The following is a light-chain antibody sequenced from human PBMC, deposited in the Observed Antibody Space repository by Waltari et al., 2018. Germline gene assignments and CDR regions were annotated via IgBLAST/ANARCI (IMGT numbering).Light chain of an antibody. Sequence: QSVLTQPPSASATPGQRVTISCSGSSSNIGSNIVNWYQQVPGTTPKLLIYRNDQRPSGVPDRFSGSKSGTSASLAISGLLSEDEADYYCAAWDDTLNGRWEFGGGTKLTVL. CDR2: RND. CDR3: AAWDDTLNGRWE. CDR1: SSNIGSNI. J-gene: IGLJ3*02. V-gene: IGLV1-44*01.